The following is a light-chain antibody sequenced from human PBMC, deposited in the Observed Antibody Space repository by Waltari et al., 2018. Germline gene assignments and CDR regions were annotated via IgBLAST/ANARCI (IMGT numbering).Light chain of an antibody. CDR3: QQYNNWRT. V-gene: IGKV3-15*01. CDR1: QSIVRN. CDR2: GPS. J-gene: IGKJ2*01. Sequence: EVLMTQSPPTLSVSPGERATLSCRASQSIVRNLAWYQPQPGQAARLLIYGPSTRAAAVPDRFSGSGSVTEFTLTISSLQSEDFAVYYCQQYNNWRTFGQGTKLEIK.